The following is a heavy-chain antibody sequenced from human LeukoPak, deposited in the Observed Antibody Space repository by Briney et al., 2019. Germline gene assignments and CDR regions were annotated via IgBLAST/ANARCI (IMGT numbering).Heavy chain of an antibody. V-gene: IGHV4-59*08. CDR2: IYYSGST. D-gene: IGHD6-13*01. CDR3: ARSSSWSWGNYGMDV. J-gene: IGHJ6*02. CDR1: RGSISGYF. Sequence: ASETLSLTCTVSRGSISGYFWSWIRQPPGKGLEWIGYIYYSGSTSYNPSLQSRVTISVDTSKNQFSLKLTSVTAADTAVYYCARSSSWSWGNYGMDVWGQGTTVTVSS.